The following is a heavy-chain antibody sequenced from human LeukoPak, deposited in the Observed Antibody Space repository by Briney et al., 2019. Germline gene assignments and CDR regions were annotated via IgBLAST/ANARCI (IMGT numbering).Heavy chain of an antibody. CDR2: ISGSGDST. CDR3: AKVRFGVTARYHFDF. J-gene: IGHJ4*02. Sequence: PGGSLRLSCAATGFTFNYYAMNWVRQAPGKGLEWVSAISGSGDSTYYADSVKGRFTISRDNSKNTLYLQMNSLRAEDTAVYYCAKVRFGVTARYHFDFWGQGTLVTVSS. CDR1: GFTFNYYA. D-gene: IGHD3-10*01. V-gene: IGHV3-23*01.